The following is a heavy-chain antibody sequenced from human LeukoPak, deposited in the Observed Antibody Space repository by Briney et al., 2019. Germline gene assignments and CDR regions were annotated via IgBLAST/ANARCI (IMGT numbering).Heavy chain of an antibody. Sequence: PSETLSLTCTVSGGSMSSYYWSWIRQPPGKGLEWIGYIYYSGSTNYNPSLKSRVTISVDTSKNQFSLKLSSVTAADTAVYYCARTPRNFGCIDYWGQGTLVTVSS. V-gene: IGHV4-59*01. CDR1: GGSMSSYY. D-gene: IGHD2-15*01. J-gene: IGHJ4*02. CDR2: IYYSGST. CDR3: ARTPRNFGCIDY.